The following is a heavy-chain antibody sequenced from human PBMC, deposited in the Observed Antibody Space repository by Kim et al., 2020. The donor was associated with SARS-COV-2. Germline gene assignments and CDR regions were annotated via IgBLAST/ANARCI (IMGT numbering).Heavy chain of an antibody. CDR3: ASYDYYGSGSYYHYYYGMDV. CDR2: INSDGSST. J-gene: IGHJ6*02. D-gene: IGHD3-10*01. V-gene: IGHV3-74*01. CDR1: GFTFSSYW. Sequence: GGSLRLSCAASGFTFSSYWMHWVRQAPGKGLVWVSRINSDGSSTSYADSVKGRFTISRDNAKNTLYLQMNSLRAEDTAVYYCASYDYYGSGSYYHYYYGMDVWGQGTTVTVSS.